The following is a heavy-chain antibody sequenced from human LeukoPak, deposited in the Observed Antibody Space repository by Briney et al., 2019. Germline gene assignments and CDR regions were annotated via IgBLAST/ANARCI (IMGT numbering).Heavy chain of an antibody. V-gene: IGHV3-74*01. Sequence: PGGSLRVSCAASGFTFSNYNMNWVRQAPGKGLVWVSRINTDGSSTSYADSVKGRFSISRDNAKNTLYLQMNSLRAEDTAVYYCARDPGLRDWGQGTLVTVSS. D-gene: IGHD5-12*01. CDR3: ARDPGLRD. CDR2: INTDGSST. CDR1: GFTFSNYN. J-gene: IGHJ4*02.